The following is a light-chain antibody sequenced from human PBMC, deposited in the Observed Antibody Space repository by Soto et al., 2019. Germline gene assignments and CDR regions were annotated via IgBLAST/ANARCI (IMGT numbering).Light chain of an antibody. V-gene: IGLV2-8*01. CDR1: SSDIGAYIY. J-gene: IGLJ1*01. CDR3: SAYAGSNNFV. Sequence: QSVLTQPPSASGSPGQSGTISCTGTSSDIGAYIYVSWYQQHPGKAPKLMISEVSRRPSGVPERFSGSKSGNTASLTVSGVQADDEAHQDCSAYAGSNNFVFGTGTKLTVL. CDR2: EVS.